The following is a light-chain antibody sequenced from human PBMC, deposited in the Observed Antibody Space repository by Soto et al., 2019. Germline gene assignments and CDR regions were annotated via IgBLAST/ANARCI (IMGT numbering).Light chain of an antibody. J-gene: IGKJ1*01. V-gene: IGKV1-6*01. CDR2: GAS. CDR3: LQDYSWPWT. CDR1: QDVRNY. Sequence: IQITPSPSSLPASVGDSVTIPCRASQDVRNYVGWYQQKPGKAPKFLIYGASSLETGIPSRFSGSGYGTEFTLTINSLLPEDFATYFCLQDYSWPWTFGQGTKVDI.